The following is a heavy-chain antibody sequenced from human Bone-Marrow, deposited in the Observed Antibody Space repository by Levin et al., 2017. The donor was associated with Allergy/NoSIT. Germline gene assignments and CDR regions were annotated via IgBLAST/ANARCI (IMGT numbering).Heavy chain of an antibody. CDR3: ARDRTTVTTNDVYYYGMDV. D-gene: IGHD4-17*01. V-gene: IGHV4-59*01. Sequence: SEALSLTCTVSGGSISSYYWSWIRQPPGKGLEWIGYIHYSGSTKYNPSLKSRVTISVDTSKNQFSLKLNSVTAADTAVYYCARDRTTVTTNDVYYYGMDVWGQGTTVTVSS. CDR2: IHYSGST. CDR1: GGSISSYY. J-gene: IGHJ6*02.